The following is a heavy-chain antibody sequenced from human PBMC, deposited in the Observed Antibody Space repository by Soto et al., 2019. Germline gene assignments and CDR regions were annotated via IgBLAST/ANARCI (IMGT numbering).Heavy chain of an antibody. V-gene: IGHV1-69*06. CDR2: IIPIFGTI. Sequence: QVQLVQSGAEVKTPGSSVKVSCKTSGGTFSNYAFSWVRQAPGQGLEWLGGIIPIFGTINYARRFLGRVTITADKSTNTAYMELGSLRSEDTAVYYCARDFYDGRGSYSWCFDLWGRGTLVTVSS. CDR1: GGTFSNYA. J-gene: IGHJ2*01. CDR3: ARDFYDGRGSYSWCFDL. D-gene: IGHD3-22*01.